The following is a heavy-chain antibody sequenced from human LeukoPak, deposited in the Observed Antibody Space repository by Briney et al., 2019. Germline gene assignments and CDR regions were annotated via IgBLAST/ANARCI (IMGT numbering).Heavy chain of an antibody. V-gene: IGHV1-2*02. CDR2: INPNSGGT. CDR1: GYIFTRYY. CDR3: ARGRSDYCLDS. J-gene: IGHJ4*02. Sequence: ASVKLLCNASGYIFTRYYMHWVRQAPGQGLEWMGWINPNSGGTNSAQNFQGRLTITRDTSISTAYMAVSTLRSEDPALYFCARGRSDYCLDSWGEGKLAPVSS. D-gene: IGHD3-3*01.